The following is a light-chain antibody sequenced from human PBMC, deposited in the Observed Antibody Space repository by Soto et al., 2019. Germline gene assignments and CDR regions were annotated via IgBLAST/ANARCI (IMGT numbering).Light chain of an antibody. CDR2: DVS. CDR1: SSDVGGYNY. J-gene: IGLJ2*01. V-gene: IGLV2-14*01. Sequence: QSVLTQPASVSGSPGQSITISCTGTSSDVGGYNYVSWYQQHPGKAPKLMIYDVSNRPSGVSNRFSGSKSGNTASLTISGLQAEDEADYYCGSYTSSSTSVVFGGGTKLTV. CDR3: GSYTSSSTSVV.